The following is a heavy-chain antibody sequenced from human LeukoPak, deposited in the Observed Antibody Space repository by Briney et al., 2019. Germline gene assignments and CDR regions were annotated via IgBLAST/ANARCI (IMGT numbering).Heavy chain of an antibody. Sequence: GGSLRLSCAASGFIFNSYWMSWVRQAPGKGLEWVSSISSSSSYIYYADSVKGRFTISRDNAKNSLYLQMNSLRAEDTAVYYCAREGNGYYDFWSGFPLDYYYGMDVWGQGTTVTVSS. CDR2: ISSSSSYI. CDR1: GFIFNSYW. CDR3: AREGNGYYDFWSGFPLDYYYGMDV. V-gene: IGHV3-21*01. J-gene: IGHJ6*02. D-gene: IGHD3-3*01.